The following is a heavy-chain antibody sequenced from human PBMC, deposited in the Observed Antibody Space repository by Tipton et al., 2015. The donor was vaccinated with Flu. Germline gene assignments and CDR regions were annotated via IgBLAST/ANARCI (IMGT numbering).Heavy chain of an antibody. CDR1: GGSISSSSDY. V-gene: IGHV4-39*01. J-gene: IGHJ5*02. CDR2: IYSSGST. CDR3: AGTYGPFNWFDP. D-gene: IGHD3-10*01. Sequence: TLSLTCNVSGGSISSSSDYWGWIRQPPGKGLEWIGTIYSSGSTYFNPSLRSRVTISVDTSKHQFSLRLSSVTAADTAIYYCAGTYGPFNWFDPWGQGTLVTVSS.